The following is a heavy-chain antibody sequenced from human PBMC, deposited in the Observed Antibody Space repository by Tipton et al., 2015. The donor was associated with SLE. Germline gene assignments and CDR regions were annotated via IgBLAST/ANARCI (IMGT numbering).Heavy chain of an antibody. D-gene: IGHD6-19*01. CDR1: GGSITSYY. V-gene: IGHV4-59*12. CDR3: AREGGPVAFRPYYFDS. Sequence: TLSLTCTVSGGSITSYYWSWIRQPPGKGLEWIGYIYHSGSTYYNPSLRSRVTISLDRSKNQFSLRLTSVTAADTAMYYCAREGGPVAFRPYYFDSWGQGILVTVSS. CDR2: IYHSGST. J-gene: IGHJ4*02.